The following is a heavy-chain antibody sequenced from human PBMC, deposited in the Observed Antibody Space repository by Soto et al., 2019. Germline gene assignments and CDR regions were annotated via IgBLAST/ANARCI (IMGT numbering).Heavy chain of an antibody. D-gene: IGHD3-10*01. Sequence: QVQLVQSGAEVKKPGASVKVSCKASGYTFTGYYMHWVRQAPGQGLEWMGWINPNSGGTNSAQKFQGWVTMTRDTSISTAYMELSRLRSDDTAVYYCARGAMVRGVTAGGIDVWGQGTTVTVSS. CDR2: INPNSGGT. CDR1: GYTFTGYY. V-gene: IGHV1-2*04. J-gene: IGHJ6*02. CDR3: ARGAMVRGVTAGGIDV.